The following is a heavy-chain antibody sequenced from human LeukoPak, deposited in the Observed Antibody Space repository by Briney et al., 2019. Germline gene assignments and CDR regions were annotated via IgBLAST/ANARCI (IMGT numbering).Heavy chain of an antibody. V-gene: IGHV1-18*01. J-gene: IGHJ4*02. CDR3: ARDLGITETPYYFDY. CDR1: GYSFVSFG. D-gene: IGHD1-20*01. Sequence: ASVKVSCEASGYSFVSFGISWVRQAPGQGLEWMGWISGFNDNTNYAQKFQGRVTMTTDTSASTAYMELRSLTSDDTAVYHCARDLGITETPYYFDYWGQGTLVTVSS. CDR2: ISGFNDNT.